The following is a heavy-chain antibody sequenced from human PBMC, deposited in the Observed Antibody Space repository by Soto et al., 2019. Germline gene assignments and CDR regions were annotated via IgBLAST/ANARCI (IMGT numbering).Heavy chain of an antibody. CDR3: ARHRGNYGDWAFDF. D-gene: IGHD4-17*01. Sequence: QLLLQESGPGLVKPSETLSLPCTVSGGSISDSSHYWAWIRQSPGKGLEWIASIHYDGRTYYNPPLRSRVTISVDTPRDQFSLNLGSVTATDTAVYYCARHRGNYGDWAFDFWGQGTLVTVSS. CDR1: GGSISDSSHY. CDR2: IHYDGRT. V-gene: IGHV4-39*01. J-gene: IGHJ4*02.